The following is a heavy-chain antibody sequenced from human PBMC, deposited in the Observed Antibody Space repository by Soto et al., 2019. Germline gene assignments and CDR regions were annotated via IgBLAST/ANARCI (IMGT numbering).Heavy chain of an antibody. Sequence: EVQLVESGGGLVQAGGSLRLSCAASGFTFSDHYMDWVRQAPGKGLEWVGRNRNKANSYTTEYAASVEGRFTISRDNLKNSLYLQMNSLQTEDTAVYYCSSSWGDYRYFDSWGQGALVTVSS. CDR2: NRNKANSYTT. CDR1: GFTFSDHY. CDR3: SSSWGDYRYFDS. V-gene: IGHV3-72*01. D-gene: IGHD4-17*01. J-gene: IGHJ4*02.